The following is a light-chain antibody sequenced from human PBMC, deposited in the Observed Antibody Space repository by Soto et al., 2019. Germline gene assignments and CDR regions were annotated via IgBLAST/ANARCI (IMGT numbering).Light chain of an antibody. CDR1: QSVSSY. V-gene: IGKV3-11*01. J-gene: IGKJ1*01. CDR2: DAS. CDR3: QQRSNWRGWT. Sequence: EIVLTQSPATLSLSPGERATLSCRASQSVSSYLAWYQQKPGQAPRLLIYDASNRATGIPARFSGSGSGTDFTLTISSLEPEDFAVYYCQQRSNWRGWTFGQGTRWIS.